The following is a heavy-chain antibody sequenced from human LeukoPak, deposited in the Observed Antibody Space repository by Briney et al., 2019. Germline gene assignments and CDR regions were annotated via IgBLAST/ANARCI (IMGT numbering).Heavy chain of an antibody. D-gene: IGHD3-10*01. CDR1: GFTFSTYW. CDR2: ISSDGSIT. V-gene: IGHV3-74*01. Sequence: GGSLRLSCAASGFTFSTYWMHWVRQAPGKGLVWVSRISSDGSITGYADSVKGRFTISRDNAKNTLYLQMNSLRAENTAVYYCARHLNYYLDYWGQGTLVTVSS. J-gene: IGHJ4*02. CDR3: ARHLNYYLDY.